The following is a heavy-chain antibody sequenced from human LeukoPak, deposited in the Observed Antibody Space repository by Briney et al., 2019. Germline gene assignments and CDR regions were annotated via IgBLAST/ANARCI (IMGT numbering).Heavy chain of an antibody. D-gene: IGHD1-7*01. CDR1: GGSISSYY. Sequence: PSETLSLTCTVSGGSISSYYWSWIRPPPGRGLECIGYIYYSGSTNYNPSLKSRVTISVDTSKNQFSLKLSSVTAADTAVYYCARTPLTGTTLYYYGMDVWGQGTTVTVSS. CDR2: IYYSGST. V-gene: IGHV4-59*01. J-gene: IGHJ6*02. CDR3: ARTPLTGTTLYYYGMDV.